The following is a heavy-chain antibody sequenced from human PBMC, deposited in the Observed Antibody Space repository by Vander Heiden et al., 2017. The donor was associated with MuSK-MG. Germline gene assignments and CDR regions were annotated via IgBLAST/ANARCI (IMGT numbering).Heavy chain of an antibody. CDR2: ISYDGSHK. D-gene: IGHD3-10*01. J-gene: IGHJ6*02. Sequence: QVQLVESGGGVVQPGRSLRLSCAASGFTFSNYSIHWVRQAPGKGLEWVAIISYDGSHKSYADSGKGRFTISRDNSKNTLELQMNSLRVEDTAVYYCARGYGSGSEYSTPYYYYYGRDVWGQGTKGTVS. CDR1: GFTFSNYS. V-gene: IGHV3-30*04. CDR3: ARGYGSGSEYSTPYYYYYGRDV.